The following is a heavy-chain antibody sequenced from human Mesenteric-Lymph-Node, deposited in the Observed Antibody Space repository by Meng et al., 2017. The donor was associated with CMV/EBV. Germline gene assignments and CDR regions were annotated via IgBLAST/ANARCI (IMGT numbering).Heavy chain of an antibody. Sequence: CPVSGGSISRGNYYWSWIRQHPGKGLEWIGSIYYSGNTYYNPSLKSRLTISVDTSKNQFSLKLSSVTAADTAVYYCARGASNYYGDYWGQGTLVTVSS. CDR2: IYYSGNT. J-gene: IGHJ4*02. V-gene: IGHV4-31*03. CDR1: GGSISRGNYY. D-gene: IGHD3-10*01. CDR3: ARGASNYYGDY.